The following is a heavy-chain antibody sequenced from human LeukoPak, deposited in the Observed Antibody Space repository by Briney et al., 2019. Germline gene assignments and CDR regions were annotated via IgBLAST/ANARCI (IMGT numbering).Heavy chain of an antibody. CDR1: GGSISSYY. V-gene: IGHV4-59*01. CDR2: IYYSGST. Sequence: SETLSLTCTASGGSISSYYWSWIRQPPGKGLEWIGYIYYSGSTNYNPSLKSRVTISVDTSKNQFSLKLSSVTAADTAVYYCARDTYGGNFDYWGQGTLVTVSS. J-gene: IGHJ4*02. CDR3: ARDTYGGNFDY. D-gene: IGHD4-23*01.